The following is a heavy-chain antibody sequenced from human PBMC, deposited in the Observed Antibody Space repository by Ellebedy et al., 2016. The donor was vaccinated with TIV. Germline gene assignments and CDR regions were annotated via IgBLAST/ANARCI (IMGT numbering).Heavy chain of an antibody. J-gene: IGHJ3*02. CDR1: GYTFSRHG. V-gene: IGHV1-18*01. D-gene: IGHD6-19*01. Sequence: AASVKVSCKTSGYTFSRHGLNWVRQAPGQGLEWMGWISTYSGNTKYAQKFQGRVTMTTDTSTGTAYMELRSLTSDDTAVYYCAREAESDALDIWGQGIMVIVSS. CDR3: AREAESDALDI. CDR2: ISTYSGNT.